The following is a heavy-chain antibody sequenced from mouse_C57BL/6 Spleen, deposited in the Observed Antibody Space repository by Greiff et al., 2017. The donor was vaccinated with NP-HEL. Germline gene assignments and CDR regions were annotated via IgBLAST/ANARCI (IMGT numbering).Heavy chain of an antibody. V-gene: IGHV7-3*01. CDR3: ARGGAYDGYPLDS. CDR2: IRHRANGYTT. D-gene: IGHD2-3*01. CDR1: GFTFTDYY. J-gene: IGHJ2*01. Sequence: EVQGVESGGGLVQPGGSLSLSCAASGFTFTDYYMSWVRQPPGKALEWLGFIRHRANGYTTESSASVKGRFTISKENSESIVNIQMKDLRGEDSATYSCARGGAYDGYPLDSWGQGTTLTVSS.